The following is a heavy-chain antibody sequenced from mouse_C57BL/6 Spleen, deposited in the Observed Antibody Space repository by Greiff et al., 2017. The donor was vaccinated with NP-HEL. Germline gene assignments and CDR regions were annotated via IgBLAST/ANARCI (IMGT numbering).Heavy chain of an antibody. D-gene: IGHD1-1*01. CDR2: ISSGGDYI. J-gene: IGHJ3*01. V-gene: IGHV5-9-1*02. CDR3: TRDNYGSTVFAY. CDR1: GFTFSSYA. Sequence: EVKLVESGEGLVKPGGSLKLSCAASGFTFSSYAMSWVRQPPEKRLEWVAYISSGGDYIYYADTVKGRFTISRDNARNTLYLQMSSLKSEDTAMYYCTRDNYGSTVFAYWGQGTLVTVSA.